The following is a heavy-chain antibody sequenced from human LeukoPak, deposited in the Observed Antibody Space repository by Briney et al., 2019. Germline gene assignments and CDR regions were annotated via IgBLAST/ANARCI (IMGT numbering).Heavy chain of an antibody. V-gene: IGHV3-74*01. D-gene: IGHD2-15*01. CDR3: ARSLVVGGTRPNDY. CDR2: INTGGNDI. CDR1: GFTLSAYW. Sequence: GGSLRLSCAASGFTLSAYWMHWVRQAPGKGLVWLSRINTGGNDINYADSVKGRFTISRDNAKNTLYLQMNSLTVEDTAVYFCARSLVVGGTRPNDYWGQGTLVTVSS. J-gene: IGHJ4*02.